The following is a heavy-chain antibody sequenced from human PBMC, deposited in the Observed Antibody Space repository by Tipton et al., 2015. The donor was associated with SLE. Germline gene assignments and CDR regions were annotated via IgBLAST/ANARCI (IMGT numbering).Heavy chain of an antibody. CDR2: INHSGST. Sequence: LRLSCAVYGGSFSGYYWSWIRQPPGKGLEWIGEINHSGSTNYNPSLKSRVTISVDTSKNQFSLKLSSVTAADTAVYYCARPLTTVTTWRSYYYMDVWGKGTTVTVSS. D-gene: IGHD4-17*01. CDR1: GGSFSGYY. J-gene: IGHJ6*03. V-gene: IGHV4-34*01. CDR3: ARPLTTVTTWRSYYYMDV.